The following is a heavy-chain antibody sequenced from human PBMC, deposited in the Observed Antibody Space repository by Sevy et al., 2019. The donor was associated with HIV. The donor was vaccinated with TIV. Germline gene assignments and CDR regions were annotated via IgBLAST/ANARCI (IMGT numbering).Heavy chain of an antibody. CDR2: IYYSGST. J-gene: IGHJ4*02. V-gene: IGHV4-59*01. D-gene: IGHD6-13*01. CDR1: GGSISSYY. CDR3: ARERQLVLDY. Sequence: SETLSLTCTVSGGSISSYYLSWIRQPPGKGLEWIGYIYYSGSTNYNPSLKSRVTISVDTSKNQFSLKLSSVTAADTAVYYCARERQLVLDYWGQGTLVTVSS.